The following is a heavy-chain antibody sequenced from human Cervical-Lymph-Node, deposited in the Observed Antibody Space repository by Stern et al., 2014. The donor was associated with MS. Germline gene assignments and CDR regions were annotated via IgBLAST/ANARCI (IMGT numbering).Heavy chain of an antibody. CDR2: ISCSGGST. D-gene: IGHD3-22*01. CDR1: GFTFSSYA. Sequence: EVQLVESGGGLVQPGGSLRLSCAASGFTFSSYAMSWVRQAPGKGLEWVSAISCSGGSTYYADSVKGRFTISRDKSKNTLYLQMNSRRAEDTAVYYCAKSPRWDSSGYFDYWGQGTLVTVSS. CDR3: AKSPRWDSSGYFDY. J-gene: IGHJ4*02. V-gene: IGHV3-23*04.